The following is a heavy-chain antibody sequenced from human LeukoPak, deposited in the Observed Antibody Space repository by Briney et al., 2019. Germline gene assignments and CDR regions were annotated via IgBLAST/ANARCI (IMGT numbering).Heavy chain of an antibody. CDR1: GYTFTDYY. J-gene: IGHJ4*02. CDR3: ARGGYGVGYGGSNSGVIDS. V-gene: IGHV1-2*02. D-gene: IGHD4-23*01. CDR2: INPNGGVT. Sequence: ASVKVSCKASGYTFTDYYIHWVRQPPGQGLEWMGWINPNGGVTNYAQKFQGRVTMTRDTSISTAYMELSRLKSDDTDVYYCARGGYGVGYGGSNSGVIDSWGQGTLVTVSS.